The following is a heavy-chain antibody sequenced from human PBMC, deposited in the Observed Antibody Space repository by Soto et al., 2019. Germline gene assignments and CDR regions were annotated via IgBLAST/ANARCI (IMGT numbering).Heavy chain of an antibody. CDR3: ARESARYTSGWYSYYFDY. CDR2: IKQDGGEK. Sequence: PGGSLRLSCAASGFTFSSFWMRWLRQAPGKGLEWVANIKQDGGEKYYVDSVKGRFTISRDNAKNSLYLQMNSLRAEDTAVYYCARESARYTSGWYSYYFDYWGLGTLVTVSS. V-gene: IGHV3-7*05. D-gene: IGHD6-19*01. J-gene: IGHJ4*02. CDR1: GFTFSSFW.